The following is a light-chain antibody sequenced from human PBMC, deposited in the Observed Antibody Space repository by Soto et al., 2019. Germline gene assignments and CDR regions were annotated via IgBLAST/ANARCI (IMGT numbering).Light chain of an antibody. J-gene: IGKJ1*01. V-gene: IGKV3-20*01. CDR3: QQYGDSTRT. CDR2: GAS. Sequence: EIVLTQSPGTPSLSPGERATLSCRASQSVSSSYLAWYQQKPGQAPRLLIYGASSRATGIPDRFSGSGSGTHFTLTISRLEPEDFAVYYCQQYGDSTRTFGQGTKVDI. CDR1: QSVSSSY.